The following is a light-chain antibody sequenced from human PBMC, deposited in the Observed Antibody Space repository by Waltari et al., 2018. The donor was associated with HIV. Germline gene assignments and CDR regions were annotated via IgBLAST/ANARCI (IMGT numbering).Light chain of an antibody. CDR3: CSYAGSIPFV. J-gene: IGLJ1*01. CDR1: NSDVGRYNY. Sequence: QSALTQPRSVSGSLGQSVTISCTGTNSDVGRYNYVSWFQQHPGKAPKLMIYDVIKRPSVVPDRVSGSKSGNTASLTISGLQAEDEADYYCCSYAGSIPFVFGSGTKLTVL. CDR2: DVI. V-gene: IGLV2-11*01.